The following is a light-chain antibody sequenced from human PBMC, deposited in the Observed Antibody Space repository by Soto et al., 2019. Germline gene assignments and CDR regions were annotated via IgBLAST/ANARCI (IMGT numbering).Light chain of an antibody. J-gene: IGKJ5*01. V-gene: IGKV3-11*01. CDR1: QTVSSN. CDR3: QQRSNWPLT. CDR2: DVS. Sequence: SPVTLSVSKGERATLSCRAGQTVSSNLAWYQHKPGQAPRLLIYDVSNRATDIPARFSGSGSGTDFTLTISSLEPEDFAIYYCQQRSNWPLTFGQGTRLAI.